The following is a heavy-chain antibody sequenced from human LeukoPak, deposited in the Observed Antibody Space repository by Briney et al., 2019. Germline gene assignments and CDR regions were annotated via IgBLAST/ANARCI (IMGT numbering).Heavy chain of an antibody. Sequence: SQTLSLTCAISGDSVSSNSAAWNWIRQSPSRGLEWQGRTYYRSKWYNDYAVSVKSRITINPDTSKNQSSLQPNSVPPEDTAVYYCARTRIAGHYYGMDAWGQGTTVTVSS. CDR2: TYYRSKWYN. V-gene: IGHV6-1*01. J-gene: IGHJ6*02. D-gene: IGHD1-26*01. CDR3: ARTRIAGHYYGMDA. CDR1: GDSVSSNSAA.